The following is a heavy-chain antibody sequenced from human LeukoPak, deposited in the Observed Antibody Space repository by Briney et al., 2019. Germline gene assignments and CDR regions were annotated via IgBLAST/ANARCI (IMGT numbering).Heavy chain of an antibody. V-gene: IGHV3-48*01. Sequence: GGSLRLSCAASGFTFSSYSMNWVRQAPGKGLEWVSYISSSSSTIYYADSVKGRFTFSRDNAKNSLYLQMNSLRAEDTAVYYCATNYYGSGRDVWGQGTTVTVSS. D-gene: IGHD3-10*01. CDR3: ATNYYGSGRDV. CDR1: GFTFSSYS. CDR2: ISSSSSTI. J-gene: IGHJ6*02.